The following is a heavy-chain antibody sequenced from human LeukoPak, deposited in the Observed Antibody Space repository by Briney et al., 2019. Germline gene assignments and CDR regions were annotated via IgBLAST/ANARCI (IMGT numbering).Heavy chain of an antibody. CDR2: ISYDGSNK. V-gene: IGHV3-30-3*01. D-gene: IGHD3-16*02. CDR3: ARDGVMITFGGVIVIPGPIDY. J-gene: IGHJ4*02. CDR1: GFTFSSYA. Sequence: GGSLRLSYAASGFTFSSYAMHGVRPAPGKGLGWVAVISYDGSNKYYADSVKGRFTISRDNSKNTLYLQMNSLRAEDTAVYYCARDGVMITFGGVIVIPGPIDYWGQGTLVTVSS.